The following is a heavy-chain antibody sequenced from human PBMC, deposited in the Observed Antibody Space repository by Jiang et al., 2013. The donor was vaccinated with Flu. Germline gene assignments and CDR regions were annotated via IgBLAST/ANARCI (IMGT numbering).Heavy chain of an antibody. J-gene: IGHJ5*02. D-gene: IGHD3-3*01. CDR3: CKCLRFLVVGGRYP. Sequence: QTLSLTCAISGDSVSSNSAAWNWIRQSPSRGLEWLGRTYYRSKWYNDYAVSVKSRITINPDTSKNQFSLQLNSVTPEDTAVYYCCKCLRFLVVGGRYPWGQGTLVTVSS. V-gene: IGHV6-1*01. CDR1: GDSVSSNSAA. CDR2: TYYRSKWYN.